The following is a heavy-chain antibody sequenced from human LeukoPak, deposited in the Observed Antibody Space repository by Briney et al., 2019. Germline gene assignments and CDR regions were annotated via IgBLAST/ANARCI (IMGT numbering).Heavy chain of an antibody. CDR2: IYYSGST. Sequence: ASETLSLTCTVSGGSISSSSYYWGWIRQPPGKGLECIGSIYYSGSTYYNPSLKSRVTISVDMSKNQFSLKLSFVTAADTAVYYCARIEYSSSCDYWGQGTLVTVSS. D-gene: IGHD6-6*01. CDR1: GGSISSSSYY. V-gene: IGHV4-39*07. CDR3: ARIEYSSSCDY. J-gene: IGHJ4*02.